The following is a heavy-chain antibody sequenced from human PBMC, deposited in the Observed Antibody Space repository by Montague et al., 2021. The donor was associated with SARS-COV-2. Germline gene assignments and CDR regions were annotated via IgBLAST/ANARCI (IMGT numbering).Heavy chain of an antibody. Sequence: SLRLSCAATGSTLSNYEMNWVRQGPGKGLAWVLYISSSGSTIYYADSVKGRFTISRDNAQNSLYLQMNSLRAEDTGVYYCARDRGYGDFYYYGMDVWGQGTTVTVSS. V-gene: IGHV3-48*03. CDR1: GSTLSNYE. CDR2: ISSSGSTI. CDR3: ARDRGYGDFYYYGMDV. J-gene: IGHJ6*02. D-gene: IGHD3-10*01.